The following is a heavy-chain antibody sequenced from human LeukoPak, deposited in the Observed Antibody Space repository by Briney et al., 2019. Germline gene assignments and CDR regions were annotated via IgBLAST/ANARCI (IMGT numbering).Heavy chain of an antibody. V-gene: IGHV1-24*01. CDR3: ATDIAPFIAVAGHGGGY. D-gene: IGHD6-19*01. J-gene: IGHJ4*02. CDR2: FDPEDGET. Sequence: ASVKVSCKVSGYTLTELSMHWVRQAPGKGLEWMGGFDPEDGETIYAQKFQGRVTMTEDTPTDTAYMELSSLRSEDTAVYYRATDIAPFIAVAGHGGGYWGQGTLVTVSS. CDR1: GYTLTELS.